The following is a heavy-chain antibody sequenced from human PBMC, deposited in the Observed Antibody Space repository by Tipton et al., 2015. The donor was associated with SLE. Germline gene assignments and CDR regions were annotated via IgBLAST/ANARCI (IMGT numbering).Heavy chain of an antibody. D-gene: IGHD6-19*01. V-gene: IGHV4-59*05. CDR1: GGSISSYY. Sequence: TLSLTCTVSGGSISSYYWSWIRQPPGKGLEWIGSISYSGSTYYNPSLKSRVTISVDMSKNQFSLRLSSVTAADTAVYYCASHDSGWYLGFDYWGQGTLVTVSS. CDR2: ISYSGST. J-gene: IGHJ4*02. CDR3: ASHDSGWYLGFDY.